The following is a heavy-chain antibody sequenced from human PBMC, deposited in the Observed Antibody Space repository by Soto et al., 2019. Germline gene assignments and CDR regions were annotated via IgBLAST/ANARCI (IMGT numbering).Heavy chain of an antibody. CDR3: AHKGGGDRILDY. CDR1: GFSLSTSGVG. CDR2: IYWDDAK. J-gene: IGHJ4*02. V-gene: IGHV2-5*02. Sequence: QITLKESGPPLVKPTQTLTLTCTFSGFSLSTSGVGVGWIRQPPGKALEWLALIYWDDAKEYSPSLKSRLTNPKEPPKNQGVLKMTNKDPGDTATYFCAHKGGGDRILDYWGQGTLVTVSS. D-gene: IGHD3-16*01.